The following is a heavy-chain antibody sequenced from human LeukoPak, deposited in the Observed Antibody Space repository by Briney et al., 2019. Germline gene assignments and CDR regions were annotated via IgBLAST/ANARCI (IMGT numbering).Heavy chain of an antibody. V-gene: IGHV1-2*02. CDR2: INPNSGGT. J-gene: IGHJ6*02. CDR1: GYTFTGYY. CDR3: ARGPERAWSGFFFSYGMDV. Sequence: ASVKVPCKASGYTFTGYYMHWVRQAPGQGLEWMGWINPNSGGTNYAQKFQGRVTMTRDTSISTAYMELSRLGSDDTAVYYCARGPERAWSGFFFSYGMDVWGQGTTVTVSS. D-gene: IGHD3-3*01.